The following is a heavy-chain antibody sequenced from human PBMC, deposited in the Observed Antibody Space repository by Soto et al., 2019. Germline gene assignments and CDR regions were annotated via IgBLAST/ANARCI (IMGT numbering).Heavy chain of an antibody. CDR3: ARHVASTVTTSDWFDP. CDR1: GFTFSSHA. Sequence: QGQLVESGGGVVQPGRSLRLSCAASGFTFSSHAMHWVRQAPGKGLEWVAIISYDGSTKYYGDSVKGRFTISRDNSKNTLYLQMSSLRAADTAVYFCARHVASTVTTSDWFDPWGQGTLVTVSS. D-gene: IGHD4-4*01. V-gene: IGHV3-30-3*01. CDR2: ISYDGSTK. J-gene: IGHJ5*02.